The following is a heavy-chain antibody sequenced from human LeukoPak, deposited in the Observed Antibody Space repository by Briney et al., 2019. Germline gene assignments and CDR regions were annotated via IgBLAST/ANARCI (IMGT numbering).Heavy chain of an antibody. CDR2: INTNSGGT. D-gene: IGHD4-23*01. CDR1: VYGFSVNC. Sequence: GPSVNLSFNSSVYGFSVNCMYWGGQAPGQGLEGMGWINTNSGGTNNYYKSQGRITMTMDTYISTAYMELSRMRSDDTAVYYCSSFIDYGVNTPRGDAFDIWGQGTMVTVSS. J-gene: IGHJ3*02. V-gene: IGHV1-2*02. CDR3: SSFIDYGVNTPRGDAFDI.